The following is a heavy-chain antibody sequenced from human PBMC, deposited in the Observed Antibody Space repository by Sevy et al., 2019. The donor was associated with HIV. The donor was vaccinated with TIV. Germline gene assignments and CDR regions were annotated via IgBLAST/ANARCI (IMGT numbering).Heavy chain of an antibody. J-gene: IGHJ6*02. D-gene: IGHD2-15*01. Sequence: ASVKVSCKASSFTFTNSAVQWVRQARGQRLEWIGWIAVGSGDTNYAHNFQERVTISRDMSTATVSMEFSGLKSEDTAVDYCAAEARGSCSGRSGSVENGMDVWGPGTTVTVSS. CDR2: IAVGSGDT. CDR3: AAEARGSCSGRSGSVENGMDV. CDR1: SFTFTNSA. V-gene: IGHV1-58*01.